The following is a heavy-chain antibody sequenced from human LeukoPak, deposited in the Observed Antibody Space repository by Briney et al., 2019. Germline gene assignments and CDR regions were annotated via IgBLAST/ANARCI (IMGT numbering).Heavy chain of an antibody. CDR3: ARAAVDYGDYPGRWFDP. CDR1: GGSFSGYY. J-gene: IGHJ5*02. CDR2: INHSGST. Sequence: SETLSLTCAVYGGSFSGYYWSWIRQPPGKGLEWTGEINHSGSTNYNPSLKSRVTISVDTSKNQFSLKLSSVTAADTAVYYCARAAVDYGDYPGRWFDPWGQGTLVTVSS. D-gene: IGHD4-17*01. V-gene: IGHV4-34*01.